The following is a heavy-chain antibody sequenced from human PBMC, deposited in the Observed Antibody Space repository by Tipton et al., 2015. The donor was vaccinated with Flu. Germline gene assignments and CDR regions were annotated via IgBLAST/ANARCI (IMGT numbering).Heavy chain of an antibody. CDR2: IYHSGST. D-gene: IGHD3-10*01. CDR3: ARGRLNYYGSGSYFRGVKYYFDY. V-gene: IGHV4-38-2*01. Sequence: TLSLTCAVSGYSISSGYYWGWIRQPPGKGLEWIGSIYHSGSTNYNPSLKSRVTISVDTSKNQFSLKLSSVTAADTAVYYCARGRLNYYGSGSYFRGVKYYFDYWGQGTLVTVSS. CDR1: GYSISSGYY. J-gene: IGHJ4*02.